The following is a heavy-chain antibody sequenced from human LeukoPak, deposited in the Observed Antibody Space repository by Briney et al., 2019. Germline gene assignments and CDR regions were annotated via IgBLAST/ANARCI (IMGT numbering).Heavy chain of an antibody. D-gene: IGHD3-22*01. CDR1: GYTFTTYY. CDR2: INPSGFTT. V-gene: IGHV1-46*01. J-gene: IGHJ4*02. Sequence: GASVKVSCKASGYTFTTYYIHWVRQAPGQGLEWMGMINPSGFTTTYAQKFQGRVAMTRDMSTSTVYMQLSSLRSGDTAVYYCARDLKGYSDSSGYLPLGYWGQGTLVTVSS. CDR3: ARDLKGYSDSSGYLPLGY.